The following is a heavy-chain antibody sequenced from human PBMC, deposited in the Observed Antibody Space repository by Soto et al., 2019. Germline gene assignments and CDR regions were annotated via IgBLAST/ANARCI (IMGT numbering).Heavy chain of an antibody. J-gene: IGHJ3*02. D-gene: IGHD6-19*01. CDR1: GFTVSSNY. CDR2: IYSGGST. V-gene: IGHV3-53*04. CDR3: ARSPQSTQWLVPVATDAFDI. Sequence: EVQLVESGGGLVQPGGSLRLSCAASGFTVSSNYMSWVRQAPGKGLEWVSVIYSGGSTYYADSVKGRFTISRHNSKNTLYLQMNSLRAEDTAVYYCARSPQSTQWLVPVATDAFDIWGQGTMVTVSS.